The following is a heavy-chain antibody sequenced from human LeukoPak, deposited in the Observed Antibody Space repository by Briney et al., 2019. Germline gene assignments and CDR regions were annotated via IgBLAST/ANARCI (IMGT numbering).Heavy chain of an antibody. J-gene: IGHJ4*02. D-gene: IGHD3-22*01. CDR2: INPNSGGT. V-gene: IGHV1-2*06. Sequence: GASVKVSCKASGYTFTGYYMHWVRQAPGQGLEGMGRINPNSGGTNYAQKFQGRVTMTRDTSISTAYMELSRLRSDDTAVYYCARGFSWYYDSSGAWGQGTLVTVSS. CDR1: GYTFTGYY. CDR3: ARGFSWYYDSSGA.